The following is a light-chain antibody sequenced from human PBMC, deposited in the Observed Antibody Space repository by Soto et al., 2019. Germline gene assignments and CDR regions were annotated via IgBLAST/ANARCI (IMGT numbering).Light chain of an antibody. V-gene: IGLV8-61*01. J-gene: IGLJ2*01. CDR3: ALYMGSGIYV. Sequence: QAVVTQEPSFSVSPGGTVTLTCGLSSGSVSTSYYPSWYQQTPGQPPRTLMYSTNTRSSGVPDRFSGSILGNKAALTITGAQADDECDYYCALYMGSGIYVFGGGTKLTVL. CDR2: STN. CDR1: SGSVSTSYY.